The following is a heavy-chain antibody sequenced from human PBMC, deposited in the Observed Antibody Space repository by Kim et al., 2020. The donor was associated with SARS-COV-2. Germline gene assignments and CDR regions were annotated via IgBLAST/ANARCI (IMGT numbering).Heavy chain of an antibody. CDR1: GGSVSSGSYY. J-gene: IGHJ3*02. Sequence: SETLSLTCTVSGGSVSSGSYYWSWIRQPPGKGLEWIGYIYYSGSTNYNPSLKSRVTISVDTSKNQFSLKLSSVTAADTAVYYCARDEWELGGLAFDIWGQGTMVTVSS. D-gene: IGHD1-26*01. CDR3: ARDEWELGGLAFDI. V-gene: IGHV4-61*01. CDR2: IYYSGST.